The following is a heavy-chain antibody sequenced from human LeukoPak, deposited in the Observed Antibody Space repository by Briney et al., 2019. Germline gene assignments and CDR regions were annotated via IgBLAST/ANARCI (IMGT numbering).Heavy chain of an antibody. CDR2: IYYSGST. J-gene: IGHJ4*02. D-gene: IGHD3-22*01. Sequence: SETLSLTCTVSGGSISSGDYYWSWSRQPPGKGLEWIGYIYYSGSTYYNPSLKSRVTISVDTSKNQFSLKLSSVTAADTAVYYCARGRGYRSHYYDSSGYEIDYWGQGTLVTASS. CDR1: GGSISSGDYY. CDR3: ARGRGYRSHYYDSSGYEIDY. V-gene: IGHV4-30-4*01.